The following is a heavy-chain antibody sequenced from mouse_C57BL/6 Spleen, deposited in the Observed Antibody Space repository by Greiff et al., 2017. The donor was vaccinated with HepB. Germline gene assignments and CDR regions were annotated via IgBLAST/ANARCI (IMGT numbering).Heavy chain of an antibody. V-gene: IGHV5-6*01. D-gene: IGHD1-1*01. J-gene: IGHJ4*01. Sequence: EVMLVESGGDLVKPGGSLKLSCAASGFTFSSYVMSWVRQTPDKRLEWVATISSGGSYTYYPDSVKGRFTISRDNAKNTLYLQMSSLKSEDTAMYYCARITTVVATRAMDYWGQGTSVTVSS. CDR3: ARITTVVATRAMDY. CDR1: GFTFSSYV. CDR2: ISSGGSYT.